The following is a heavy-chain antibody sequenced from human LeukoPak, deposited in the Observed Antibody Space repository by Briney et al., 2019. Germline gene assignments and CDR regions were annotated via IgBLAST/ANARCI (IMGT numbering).Heavy chain of an antibody. CDR2: VSGSGDGT. J-gene: IGHJ4*02. CDR3: AKERLGGNYGDYAVDY. Sequence: PGGSLRLSCAASGLTFTSYAMGWVRQAPGKGLEWVSSVSGSGDGTYYADSVKGRFTISRDNSKKTLDLHMDSLRAEDTAVYYCAKERLGGNYGDYAVDYWGQGTMVTVSS. D-gene: IGHD4-17*01. CDR1: GLTFTSYA. V-gene: IGHV3-23*01.